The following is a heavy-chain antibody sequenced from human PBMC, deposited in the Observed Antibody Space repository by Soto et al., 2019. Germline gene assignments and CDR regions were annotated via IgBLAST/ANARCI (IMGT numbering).Heavy chain of an antibody. V-gene: IGHV3-30*18. D-gene: IGHD6-19*01. CDR1: GFTCSSYG. J-gene: IGHJ3*02. CDR2: ISYDGSNK. CDR3: AKDLEQWLATFAFDI. Sequence: GGSLRLSCAASGFTCSSYGMHLVRQAPGKGLEWVAVISYDGSNKYYADSVKGRFTISRDNSKNTLYLQMNSLRAEDTAVYYCAKDLEQWLATFAFDIWGQGTMVTVSS.